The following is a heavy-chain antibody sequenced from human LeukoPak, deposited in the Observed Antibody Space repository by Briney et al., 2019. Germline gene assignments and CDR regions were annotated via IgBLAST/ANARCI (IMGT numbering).Heavy chain of an antibody. CDR2: ISRGGSTI. CDR1: GFTLSSYE. CDR3: ARGGSSGSGPDY. V-gene: IGHV3-48*03. Sequence: PGGSLRLSCAASGFTLSSYEMNWVRQAPGKGLEWVSYISRGGSTIYYADSVKGRLTISRDNAKNSLYLQMNSLRAEDTAVYYCARGGSSGSGPDYWGQGTLVTVSS. J-gene: IGHJ4*02. D-gene: IGHD1-26*01.